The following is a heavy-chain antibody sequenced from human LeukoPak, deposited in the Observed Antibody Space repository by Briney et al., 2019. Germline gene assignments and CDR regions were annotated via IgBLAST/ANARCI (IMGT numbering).Heavy chain of an antibody. CDR3: ARYLNYYDSRGFDY. Sequence: SETLSLTCTVSGGSISSYYWSWIRQPPGKGLEWIGYIYYSGSTNYNPSLKSRVTISVDTSKNQFSLKLSSVTAADTAVYYCARYLNYYDSRGFDYWGQGTLVTVSS. CDR1: GGSISSYY. J-gene: IGHJ4*02. V-gene: IGHV4-59*01. CDR2: IYYSGST. D-gene: IGHD3-22*01.